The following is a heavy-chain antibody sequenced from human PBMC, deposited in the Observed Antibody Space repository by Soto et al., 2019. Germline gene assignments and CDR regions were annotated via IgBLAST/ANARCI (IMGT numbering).Heavy chain of an antibody. Sequence: GGSLRLSCAASGFPCSSYAMHWVRQAPGKGLEWVAVISYDGSNKYYADSVKGRFTISRDNSKNTLYLQMNSLRAEDTAVYYCARDPLWGTAMVLWYFDLWGRGTLVTVSS. J-gene: IGHJ2*01. CDR1: GFPCSSYA. CDR2: ISYDGSNK. V-gene: IGHV3-30-3*01. D-gene: IGHD5-18*01. CDR3: ARDPLWGTAMVLWYFDL.